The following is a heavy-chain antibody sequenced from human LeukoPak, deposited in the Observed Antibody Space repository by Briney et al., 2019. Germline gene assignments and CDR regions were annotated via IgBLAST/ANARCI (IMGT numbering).Heavy chain of an antibody. D-gene: IGHD6-19*01. V-gene: IGHV1-46*01. J-gene: IGHJ3*02. CDR3: VAAAVAGSNEPGVDAFDI. CDR2: INPSGGST. CDR1: GYTFTSYY. Sequence: ASVKVSCKASGYTFTSYYMHWVRQAPGQGLEWMGIINPSGGSTSYAQKFQGRVTMTRDTSTSTVYMELSSLRSEDTAVYYCVAAAVAGSNEPGVDAFDIWGQGTMVTVSS.